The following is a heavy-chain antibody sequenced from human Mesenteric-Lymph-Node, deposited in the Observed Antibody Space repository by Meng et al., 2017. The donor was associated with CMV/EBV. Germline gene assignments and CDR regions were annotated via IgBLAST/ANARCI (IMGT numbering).Heavy chain of an antibody. V-gene: IGHV4-34*01. CDR3: ARGEPITMIVVAPWDYYYYGMDV. CDR2: INHSGST. Sequence: SETLSLTCAVYGGSFSGYYWSWIRQPPGKGLEWIGEINHSGSTNYNPSLKSRVTISVDTSKNQFSLKLSSVTAADTAVYYCARGEPITMIVVAPWDYYYYGMDVWGQGTTVTVSS. J-gene: IGHJ6*02. D-gene: IGHD3-22*01. CDR1: GGSFSGYY.